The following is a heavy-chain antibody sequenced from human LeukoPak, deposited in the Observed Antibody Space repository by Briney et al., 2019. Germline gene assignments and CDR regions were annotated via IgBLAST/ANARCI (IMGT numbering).Heavy chain of an antibody. D-gene: IGHD6-13*01. V-gene: IGHV1-18*01. J-gene: IGHJ3*02. Sequence: GASVKVSCKASGYTFTSYGISWVRQAPGQGLEWMGWISAYNGNTNYAQKFQGRVTMTTDTSTSTAYMELRSLRSDDTAVYYCARDWGNSWPDAFDIWGQGTMVTVSS. CDR1: GYTFTSYG. CDR3: ARDWGNSWPDAFDI. CDR2: ISAYNGNT.